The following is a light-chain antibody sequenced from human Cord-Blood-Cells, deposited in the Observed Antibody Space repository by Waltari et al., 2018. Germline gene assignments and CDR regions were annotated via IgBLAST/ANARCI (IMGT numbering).Light chain of an antibody. CDR2: GTS. J-gene: IGLJ2*01. V-gene: IGLV1-40*01. CDR1: SSNIGAGYD. CDR3: QSYDSSLSGSV. Sequence: QSVLTQPPSVSGAPGQRVTISCTGRSSNIGAGYDVHTYQQLPGTAPKLLIYGTSNRPSGVPDRFSGSKAGTSASLAITGLQAEDEADYYCQSYDSSLSGSVFGGGTKLTVL.